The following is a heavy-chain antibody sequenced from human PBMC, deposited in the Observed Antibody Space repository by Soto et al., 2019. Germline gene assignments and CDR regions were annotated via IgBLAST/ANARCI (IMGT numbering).Heavy chain of an antibody. D-gene: IGHD3-3*01. V-gene: IGHV3-48*02. J-gene: IGHJ4*02. CDR2: ISSSSSTI. CDR1: GFTFSSYS. CDR3: ARDTQDDFWSGYYRDY. Sequence: GGSLRLSCAASGFTFSSYSMNWVRQAPGKGLEWVSYISSSSSTIYYADSVKGRFTISRDNAKNSLYLQMNSLRDEDTAVFYCARDTQDDFWSGYYRDYWGQGTLVTVSS.